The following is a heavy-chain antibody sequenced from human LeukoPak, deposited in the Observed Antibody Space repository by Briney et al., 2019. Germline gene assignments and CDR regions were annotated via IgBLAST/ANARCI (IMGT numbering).Heavy chain of an antibody. J-gene: IGHJ4*02. V-gene: IGHV1-69*13. Sequence: ASVKVSCKASGGTFRSHATSWVRQAPGQGLEWMGGITPFFGTPKYTQRFQGRVTITADESASTAYMELSSLRSEDTAVYYCARAYYYDSTGPFEYWGQGTLVTVSS. D-gene: IGHD3-22*01. CDR1: GGTFRSHA. CDR3: ARAYYYDSTGPFEY. CDR2: ITPFFGTP.